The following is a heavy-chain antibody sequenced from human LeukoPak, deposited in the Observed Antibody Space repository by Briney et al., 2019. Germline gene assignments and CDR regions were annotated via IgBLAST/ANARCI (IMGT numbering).Heavy chain of an antibody. D-gene: IGHD3-10*01. Sequence: SETLSLTCTVSGYSITSGHYWSWIRQPPGKGLEWIGYIYYSGSTNYNPSLKSRVTISVDTSKNQFSLKLSSVTAADTAVYYCARRYGSGSYYYFDYWGQGTLVTVSS. CDR3: ARRYGSGSYYYFDY. CDR1: GYSITSGHY. J-gene: IGHJ4*02. V-gene: IGHV4-59*11. CDR2: IYYSGST.